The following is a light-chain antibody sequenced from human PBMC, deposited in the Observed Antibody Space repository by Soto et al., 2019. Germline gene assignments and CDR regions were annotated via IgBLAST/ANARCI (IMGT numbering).Light chain of an antibody. CDR2: DVS. CDR1: SSDVGGYNY. Sequence: QSALTQPRSVSGSPGQSVTISCTGTSSDVGGYNYVSWYQQHPGKAPKLMIYDVSKRPSGVPDRFSGSKSGNTASLTISGLQAEYEADYYCCSYAGSYTLAVFGGGTQLTVL. V-gene: IGLV2-11*01. CDR3: CSYAGSYTLAV. J-gene: IGLJ7*01.